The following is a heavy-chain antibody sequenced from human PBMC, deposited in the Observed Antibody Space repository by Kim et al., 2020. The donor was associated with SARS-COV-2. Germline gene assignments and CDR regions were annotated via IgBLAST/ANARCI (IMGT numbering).Heavy chain of an antibody. CDR3: AGIHIVVLAAPRSDAFDI. CDR1: GFTFSTYA. Sequence: GGSLRLSCAASGFTFSTYALHWVRQAPGKGLEWVAVISSDGSNKYYADSVKGRFTISRDNSKNTAYLQMSSLRVEDTALYYCAGIHIVVLAAPRSDAFDIWGQGTMVTVSS. D-gene: IGHD2-21*02. J-gene: IGHJ3*02. CDR2: ISSDGSNK. V-gene: IGHV3-30*14.